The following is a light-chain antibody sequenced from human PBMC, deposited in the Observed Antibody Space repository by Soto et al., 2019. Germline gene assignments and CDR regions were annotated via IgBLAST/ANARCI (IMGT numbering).Light chain of an antibody. CDR1: SSDVGAYNY. CDR2: NVS. Sequence: QSALTQPASVSGSPGQSITISCTGTSSDVGAYNYVSWYQQHPGKAPKLIIYNVSNRPSGVSTPFSVSKSANTASLTIFGLQAEDEADYYCSSFTDRTTVLFGGGTKLTVL. J-gene: IGLJ2*01. V-gene: IGLV2-14*01. CDR3: SSFTDRTTVL.